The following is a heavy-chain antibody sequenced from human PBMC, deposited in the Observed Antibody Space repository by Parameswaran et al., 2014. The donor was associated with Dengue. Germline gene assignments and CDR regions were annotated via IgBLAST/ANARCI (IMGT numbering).Heavy chain of an antibody. V-gene: IGHV1-69*01. CDR3: ARKSSHDILTGFNPSYYYGMDV. J-gene: IGHJ6*02. Sequence: WVRQAPGQGLEWMGGIIPIFGTANYAQKFQGRVTITADESTSTAYMELSSLRSEDTAVYYCARKSSHDILTGFNPSYYYGMDVWGQGTTGTVSS. D-gene: IGHD3-9*01. CDR2: IIPIFGTA.